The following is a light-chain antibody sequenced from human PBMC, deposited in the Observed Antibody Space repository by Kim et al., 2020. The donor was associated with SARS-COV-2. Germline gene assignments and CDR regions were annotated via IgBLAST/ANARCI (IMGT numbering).Light chain of an antibody. V-gene: IGKV4-1*01. CDR3: QQYYRTPDT. CDR1: QSVLYSSNNKNY. Sequence: DIVMTQSPDSLAVSLGERATINCKSSQSVLYSSNNKNYLAWYQQKPGQPPKLLIYWASTRESGVPDRFSGSGSGTEFTLTISSLQAEDVAVYYCQQYYRTPDTFGQGTKLEIK. J-gene: IGKJ2*01. CDR2: WAS.